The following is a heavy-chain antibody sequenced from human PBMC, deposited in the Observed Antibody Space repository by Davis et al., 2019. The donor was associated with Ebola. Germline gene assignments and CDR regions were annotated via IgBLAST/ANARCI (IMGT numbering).Heavy chain of an antibody. CDR2: LSASGAAP. D-gene: IGHD3-3*01. V-gene: IGHV3-23*01. J-gene: IGHJ3*02. Sequence: GESLKISCAASGSTFSNYALSWVRQAPGKGLEWVSVLSASGAAPYYGGSVKGRFFISRDNSRNTLFLQMNRLRAEDTALYYCVRCVWSAFGAFDIWGLGTMVTVS. CDR1: GSTFSNYA. CDR3: VRCVWSAFGAFDI.